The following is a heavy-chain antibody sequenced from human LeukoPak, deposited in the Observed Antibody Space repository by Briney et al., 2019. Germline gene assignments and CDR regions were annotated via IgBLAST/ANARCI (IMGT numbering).Heavy chain of an antibody. D-gene: IGHD3-22*01. CDR1: GGSISSYY. CDR3: ARAPPTYYYDSSGYYPFDY. Sequence: SETLSLTCTVSGGSISSYYWSWIRHPPGKGLEWIGYIYYSGSTNYNPSLKSRVTISVDTSKNQFSLKLSSVTAADTAVYYCARAPPTYYYDSSGYYPFDYWGQGTLVTVSS. V-gene: IGHV4-59*01. CDR2: IYYSGST. J-gene: IGHJ4*02.